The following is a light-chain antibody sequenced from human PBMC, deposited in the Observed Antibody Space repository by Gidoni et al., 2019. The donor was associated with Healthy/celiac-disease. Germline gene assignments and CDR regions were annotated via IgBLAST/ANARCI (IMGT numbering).Light chain of an antibody. CDR1: QSVSSSY. CDR3: QQYDSSPAIT. J-gene: IGKJ5*01. V-gene: IGKV3-20*01. CDR2: GAS. Sequence: LMHSPGTLSLSPGGRATLSCRASQSVSSSYLAWYQQKPGQPPRLLIYGASSRATGIPDRFSGSGSGTDFTLTISRLEPEDFAVYYCQQYDSSPAITFGQGTRLEIK.